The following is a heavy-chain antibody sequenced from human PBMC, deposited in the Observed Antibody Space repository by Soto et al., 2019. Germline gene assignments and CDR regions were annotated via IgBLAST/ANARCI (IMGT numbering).Heavy chain of an antibody. CDR1: GFTFSNAW. CDR2: IKSKTDGGTT. Sequence: GGSLRLSCAASGFTFSNAWMSWVRQAPGKGLEWVGRIKSKTDGGTTDYAAPVKGRFTIPRDDSKNTLYLQMNSLKTEDTAVYYCTTPIAVAGYEAFDIWGQGTMVTVSS. D-gene: IGHD6-19*01. J-gene: IGHJ3*02. V-gene: IGHV3-15*01. CDR3: TTPIAVAGYEAFDI.